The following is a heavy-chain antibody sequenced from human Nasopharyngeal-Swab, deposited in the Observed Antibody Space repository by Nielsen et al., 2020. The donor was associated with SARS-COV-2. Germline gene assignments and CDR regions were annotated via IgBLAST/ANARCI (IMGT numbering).Heavy chain of an antibody. D-gene: IGHD2-21*01. Sequence: SETLSLTCAVYGQSLSGYYWSWIRQPPGKGLEWIGEINHSGSTNYNPSLKSRVTISIDTSKNQFSLKLSSVTAADTAVYYCARIYGRLWGYFDYWGQGALVTVSS. J-gene: IGHJ4*02. CDR1: GQSLSGYY. V-gene: IGHV4-34*01. CDR2: INHSGST. CDR3: ARIYGRLWGYFDY.